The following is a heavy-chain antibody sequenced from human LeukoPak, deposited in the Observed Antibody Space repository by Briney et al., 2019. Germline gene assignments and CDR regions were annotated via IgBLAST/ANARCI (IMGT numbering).Heavy chain of an antibody. V-gene: IGHV4-34*01. D-gene: IGHD4-17*01. CDR3: AREDPQTTVPEGMDV. CDR2: INHSGST. CDR1: GGSFSGYY. J-gene: IGHJ6*02. Sequence: HPSETVSLTCAVHGGSFSGYYWSWIRQPPGKGLEWIGEINHSGSTNYNPSLKGRVTISVDTSKNQFSLQLRSVTAEDTAVYYCAREDPQTTVPEGMDVWGQGTTVTVSS.